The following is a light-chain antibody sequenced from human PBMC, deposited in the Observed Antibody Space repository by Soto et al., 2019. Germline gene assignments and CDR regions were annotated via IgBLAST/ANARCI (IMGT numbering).Light chain of an antibody. J-gene: IGKJ4*01. CDR3: QHRYNWPPLT. CDR2: DAF. V-gene: IGKV3-11*01. Sequence: EIVLTQSPATLSLSPGERATLSCRASQSVSNYLAWCQQKPGQAPRLLIYDAFNRATGIPPRFSGSGSGTDFTLTISSLEPEDFAVYYCQHRYNWPPLTFGGGTKVDIK. CDR1: QSVSNY.